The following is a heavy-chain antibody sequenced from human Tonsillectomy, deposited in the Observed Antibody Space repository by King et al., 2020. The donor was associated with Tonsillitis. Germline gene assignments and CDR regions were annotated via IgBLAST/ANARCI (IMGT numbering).Heavy chain of an antibody. CDR3: VHSGVAAAGTLYYYHGMDV. CDR1: GFSLSTSGVA. V-gene: IGHV2-5*01. J-gene: IGHJ6*02. Sequence: ITLKESGPTLVKPTQTLTLTCTFSGFSLSTSGVAVGWIRQPPGKALEWLALIYSNDDKRYSPSLKSRLTITEDTSRNQVVLIMSNMDPVDTGTYYCVHSGVAAAGTLYYYHGMDVWGQGTAVTVSS. D-gene: IGHD6-13*01. CDR2: IYSNDDK.